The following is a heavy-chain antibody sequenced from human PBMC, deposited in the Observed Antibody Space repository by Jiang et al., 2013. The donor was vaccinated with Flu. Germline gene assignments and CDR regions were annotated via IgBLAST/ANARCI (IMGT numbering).Heavy chain of an antibody. V-gene: IGHV4-39*01. CDR2: IYYSGNT. Sequence: SLTCTVSGDSISGNNYYWGWIRQPPGKGLEWIGRIYYSGNTHYNPSLRGRVTILVDSSESQFSLQLSSVTAADTALYYCARQLLYDDAFDIWGQGTLVTVSS. D-gene: IGHD2-2*02. CDR3: ARQLLYDDAFDI. CDR1: GDSISGNNYY. J-gene: IGHJ3*02.